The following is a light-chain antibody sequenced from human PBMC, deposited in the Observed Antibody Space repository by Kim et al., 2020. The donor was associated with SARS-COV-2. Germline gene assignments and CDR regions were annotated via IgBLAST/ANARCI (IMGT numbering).Light chain of an antibody. Sequence: GQKVTIACSGSSCNIGQNYVSWYQQFPGTAPKLLIYDNNKRHSGIPDRFSGSKSGTSATLGITGLQTGDEADYYCGTWDSSLNGLVFGGGTQLTV. CDR3: GTWDSSLNGLV. CDR2: DNN. J-gene: IGLJ2*01. V-gene: IGLV1-51*01. CDR1: SCNIGQNY.